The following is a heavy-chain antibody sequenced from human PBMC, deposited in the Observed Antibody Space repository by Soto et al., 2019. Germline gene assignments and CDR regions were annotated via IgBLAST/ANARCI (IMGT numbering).Heavy chain of an antibody. CDR3: ARVVVPAAHFDY. V-gene: IGHV3-11*06. CDR2: ISSSSSYT. D-gene: IGHD2-2*01. CDR1: GFTFSDYY. J-gene: IGHJ4*02. Sequence: QVQLVESGGGLVKPGGSLRLSCAASGFTFSDYYMSWIRQAPGKGLEWVSYISSSSSYTNYADSVKGRFTISRDNAKNSLDLQMNSLRAEDTAVYYCARVVVPAAHFDYWGQGTLVTVSS.